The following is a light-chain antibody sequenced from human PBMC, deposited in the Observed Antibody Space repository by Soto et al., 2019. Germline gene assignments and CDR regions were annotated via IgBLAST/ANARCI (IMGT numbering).Light chain of an antibody. CDR3: QQYHHGPPFT. V-gene: IGKV3-15*01. CDR1: QSIDIN. CDR2: RAS. Sequence: IVTTRAPASLDVSSWDRSSLSCTASQSIDINLVWYQQKPGQSPRLLIFRASTRASGIPDRFSGSGSGTEFTLTISSLQSEDFAVYYCQQYHHGPPFTFGQGTRLE. J-gene: IGKJ5*01.